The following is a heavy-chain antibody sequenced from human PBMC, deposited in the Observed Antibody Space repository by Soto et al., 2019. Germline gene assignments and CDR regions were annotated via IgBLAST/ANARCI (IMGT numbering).Heavy chain of an antibody. J-gene: IGHJ4*02. CDR2: IYYSGST. D-gene: IGHD3-9*01. Sequence: SSETLSLTCTVSGGSISSYYWSWIRQPPGKGLEWIGYIYYSGSTNYNPSLKSRVTISVDTSKNQFSLKLSSVTAADTAVYYCERDAPIRRYFDCSTDYFDYWGQGTLVTVSS. V-gene: IGHV4-59*12. CDR1: GGSISSYY. CDR3: ERDAPIRRYFDCSTDYFDY.